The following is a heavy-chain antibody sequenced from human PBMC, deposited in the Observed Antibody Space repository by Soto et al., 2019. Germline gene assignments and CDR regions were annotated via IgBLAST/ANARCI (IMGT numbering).Heavy chain of an antibody. D-gene: IGHD3-10*01. V-gene: IGHV1-2*02. CDR3: ARESVRGVIGY. Sequence: AAVKVSCKASGYTFTGYYMHCVRQAPGQVLEWMGWINPNSGGTNYAQKFQGRVTMTRDTSISTAYMELSRLRSDDTAVYYCARESVRGVIGYWGQGTLVTVSS. CDR2: INPNSGGT. J-gene: IGHJ4*02. CDR1: GYTFTGYY.